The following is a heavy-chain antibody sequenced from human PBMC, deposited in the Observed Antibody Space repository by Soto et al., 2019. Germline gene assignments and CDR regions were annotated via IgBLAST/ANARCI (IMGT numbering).Heavy chain of an antibody. D-gene: IGHD3-22*01. J-gene: IGHJ5*02. CDR1: DGSRSSGY. CDR2: IYYSDSI. V-gene: IGHV4-59*01. Sequence: PSETLSLTCTVSDGSRSSGYSSWIRQPPGKGLKWIGYIYYSDSINYNPSLKRRVSITLDTSKNQFSLSLNSVTSADTAVYFFAMSYFDASGYGLDLWGQGILVTVSS. CDR3: AMSYFDASGYGLDL.